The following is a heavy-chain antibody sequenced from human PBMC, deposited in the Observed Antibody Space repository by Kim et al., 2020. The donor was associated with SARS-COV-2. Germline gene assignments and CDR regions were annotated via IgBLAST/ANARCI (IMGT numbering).Heavy chain of an antibody. CDR3: ARGRGGSYFHAFDY. Sequence: GGSLRLSCAASGFTFSSYGMHWVRQAPGKGLEWVAVIWYDGSNKYYADSVKGRFTISRDNSKNTLYLQMNSLRAEDTAVYYCARGRGGSYFHAFDYWGQGTLVTVSS. V-gene: IGHV3-33*01. CDR1: GFTFSSYG. D-gene: IGHD1-26*01. CDR2: IWYDGSNK. J-gene: IGHJ4*02.